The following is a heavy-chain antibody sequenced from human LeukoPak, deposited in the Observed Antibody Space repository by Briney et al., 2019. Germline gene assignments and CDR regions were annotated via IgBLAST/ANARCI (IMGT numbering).Heavy chain of an antibody. D-gene: IGHD1-7*01. CDR3: ARGGNNWNYVFRFDP. Sequence: SETLSLTCAVYGGSFSGYYWSWIRQPPGKGLEWIGEINHSGSTNYNPSLKSRVTISVDTSKNQFSLKLSSVTAADTAVYYCARGGNNWNYVFRFDPWGQGTLVTVSS. CDR2: INHSGST. J-gene: IGHJ5*02. V-gene: IGHV4-34*01. CDR1: GGSFSGYY.